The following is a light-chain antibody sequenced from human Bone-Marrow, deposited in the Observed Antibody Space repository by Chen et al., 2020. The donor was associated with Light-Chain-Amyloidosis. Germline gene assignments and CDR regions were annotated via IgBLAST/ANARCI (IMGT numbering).Light chain of an antibody. CDR2: DVS. Sequence: QSALTQPRSVSGSPGQSVTISCTGTSGDVGGYDVVSWYQQYPVKAPKLIIYDVSKRPSGVPDRFSGSKSDNTAYLTISGLQAADEADYYCCSTAGSSTLVFGGGTTLTVL. CDR3: CSTAGSSTLV. J-gene: IGLJ2*01. CDR1: SGDVGGYDV. V-gene: IGLV2-11*02.